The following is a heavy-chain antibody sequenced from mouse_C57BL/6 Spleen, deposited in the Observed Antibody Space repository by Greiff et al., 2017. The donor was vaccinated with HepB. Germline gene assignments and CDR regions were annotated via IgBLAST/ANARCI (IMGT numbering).Heavy chain of an antibody. Sequence: EVMLVESGGDLVKPGGSLKLSCAASGFTFSSYGMSWVRQTPDKRLEWVATISSGGSYTYYSDSVKGRFTISRDNAKNTLYLQMSSRKSEDTAMYYCAELGYAMDYWGQGTSVTVSS. J-gene: IGHJ4*01. CDR1: GFTFSSYG. CDR2: ISSGGSYT. D-gene: IGHD4-1*01. V-gene: IGHV5-6*02. CDR3: AELGYAMDY.